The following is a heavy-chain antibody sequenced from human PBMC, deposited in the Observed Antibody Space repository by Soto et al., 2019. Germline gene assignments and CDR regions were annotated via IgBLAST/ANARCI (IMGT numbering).Heavy chain of an antibody. CDR2: MYYSGST. CDR1: GGSVSSPTYY. D-gene: IGHD3-10*01. V-gene: IGHV4-61*01. CDR3: AGGRGHVNNWFDP. J-gene: IGHJ5*02. Sequence: QVQLQESGPGLVKPSETLSLTCTVSGGSVSSPTYYWSWIRQPPGKGLEWIGYMYYSGSTNYNPSPKSPVTISLGTAKNQCTLKLSYVTATDTVVYYWAGGRGHVNNWFDPWGQGTLVTVSS.